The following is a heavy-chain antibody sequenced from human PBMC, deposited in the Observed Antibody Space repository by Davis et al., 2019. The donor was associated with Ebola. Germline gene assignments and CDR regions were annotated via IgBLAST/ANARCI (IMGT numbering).Heavy chain of an antibody. D-gene: IGHD1-26*01. CDR2: IYYSGST. CDR3: ARGRELLRGYFDY. CDR1: GGSISSSSYY. V-gene: IGHV4-39*07. J-gene: IGHJ4*02. Sequence: SETLSLTCTVSGGSISSSSYYWGWIRQPPGKGLEWIGSIYYSGSTYYNPSLKSRVTISVDKSKNQFSLKLSSVTAADTAVYYCARGRELLRGYFDYWGQGTLVTVSS.